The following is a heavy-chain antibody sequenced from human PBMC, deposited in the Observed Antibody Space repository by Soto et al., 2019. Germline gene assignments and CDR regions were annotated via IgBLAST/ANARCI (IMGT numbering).Heavy chain of an antibody. J-gene: IGHJ3*02. CDR1: GGTFSNYG. CDR2: IFPIFTTT. D-gene: IGHD3-16*01. Sequence: QVQLVQSGAELKKPGSSVKLSCKASGGTFSNYGFSWVRQAPGQGPEWMGGIFPIFTTTNYGQKFQDRVTITADKSTRTVYMDLGSLTSVDTAVYYCARDLSTGGRYNAFDIWGQGTMVTVSS. CDR3: ARDLSTGGRYNAFDI. V-gene: IGHV1-69*06.